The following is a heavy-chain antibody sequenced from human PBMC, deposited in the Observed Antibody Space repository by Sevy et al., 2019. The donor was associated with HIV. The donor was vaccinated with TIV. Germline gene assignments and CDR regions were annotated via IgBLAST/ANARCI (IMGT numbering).Heavy chain of an antibody. V-gene: IGHV3-11*01. CDR3: ARDLRIGYDYHAFDI. CDR2: ISSSGSTI. Sequence: GGYLRLSCAASGFTFSDYYMSWIRQAPGKGLEWVSYISSSGSTIYYADSVKDRLTSSRENAKNSLYLQMNSLRAEDTGVYYCARDLRIGYDYHAFDISGQGTMVTVSS. J-gene: IGHJ3*02. D-gene: IGHD5-12*01. CDR1: GFTFSDYY.